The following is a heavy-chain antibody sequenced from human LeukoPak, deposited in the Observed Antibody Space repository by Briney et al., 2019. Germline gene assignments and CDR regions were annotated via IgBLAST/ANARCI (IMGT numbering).Heavy chain of an antibody. V-gene: IGHV4-59*01. CDR1: GGSISNYY. CDR3: ARVRSAAGAFGY. J-gene: IGHJ4*02. CDR2: IYYSGST. D-gene: IGHD6-13*01. Sequence: SETLSLTCTVSGGSISNYYWSWIRQPPGKGLEWIGYIYYSGSTNYNPSLKSRVTISVDTSKNQFSLKLSSVTAADTAVYYCARVRSAAGAFGYWGQGTLVTVSS.